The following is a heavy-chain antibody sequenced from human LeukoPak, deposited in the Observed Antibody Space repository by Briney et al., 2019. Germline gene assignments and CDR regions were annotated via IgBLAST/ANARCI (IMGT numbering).Heavy chain of an antibody. CDR2: IYSGGST. CDR1: GFTVSSNY. V-gene: IGHV3-66*01. Sequence: GGSLRLSCAASGFTVSSNYMSWVRQAPGKGLEWDSVIYSGGSTYYADSVKGRFTISRDNSKNTLYLQMNSLRAEDTAVYYCARERYDSSGYLFDYWGQGTLVTVSS. J-gene: IGHJ4*02. D-gene: IGHD3-22*01. CDR3: ARERYDSSGYLFDY.